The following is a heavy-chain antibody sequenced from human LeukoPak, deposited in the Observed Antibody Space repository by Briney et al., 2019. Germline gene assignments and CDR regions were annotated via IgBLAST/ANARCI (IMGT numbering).Heavy chain of an antibody. Sequence: GSLRLSCAASGFTFSSYWMSWVRQAPGKGLEWVANIKQDGSEKYYVDSVKGRFTISRDNAKNSLCLQMNSLRAEDTAVYYCARDTWSIAAAGTSYYYYGMDVWGQGTTVTASS. D-gene: IGHD6-13*01. J-gene: IGHJ6*02. CDR3: ARDTWSIAAAGTSYYYYGMDV. CDR1: GFTFSSYW. CDR2: IKQDGSEK. V-gene: IGHV3-7*01.